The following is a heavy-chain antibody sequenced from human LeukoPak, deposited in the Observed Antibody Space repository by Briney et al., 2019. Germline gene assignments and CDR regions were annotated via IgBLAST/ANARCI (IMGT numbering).Heavy chain of an antibody. V-gene: IGHV3-30*03. CDR2: ISYDGSNK. J-gene: IGHJ4*02. CDR3: ARDKFLSVAGIFDY. D-gene: IGHD6-19*01. CDR1: GFTFNSYG. Sequence: GGSLRLSCAASGFTFNSYGMHWVRQAPGKGLEWVAVISYDGSNKYYADSVKGRFTISRDNSKNTLYLQMNSLRAEDTAVYYCARDKFLSVAGIFDYWGQGTLVTVSS.